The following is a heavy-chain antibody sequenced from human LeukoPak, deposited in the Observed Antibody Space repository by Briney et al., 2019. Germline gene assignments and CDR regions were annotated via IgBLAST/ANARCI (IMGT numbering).Heavy chain of an antibody. CDR2: INHSGST. D-gene: IGHD4/OR15-4a*01. J-gene: IGHJ6*02. Sequence: PSETLSLTCAVYGGSFSGYYWSWIRQPPGKGLEWIGEINHSGSTNYNPSLKSRVTTSVDTSKNQFSLKQCSVTAADTAVYYCTMVTNYYYYGMDVWGQGTTVTVSS. CDR1: GGSFSGYY. V-gene: IGHV4-34*01. CDR3: TMVTNYYYYGMDV.